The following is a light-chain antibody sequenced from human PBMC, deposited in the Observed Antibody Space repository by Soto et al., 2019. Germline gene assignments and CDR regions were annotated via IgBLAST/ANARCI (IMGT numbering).Light chain of an antibody. CDR1: QSVTSSY. CDR2: GAS. J-gene: IGKJ1*01. V-gene: IGKV3-20*01. CDR3: QQFGSAPPWT. Sequence: EIVLTQSPGTLSLSPGERATLSCRASQSVTSSYLAWYQHKRGQAPRLLIYGASNRATGIPDRFSGSGSGTDFTLTSSRLEPEEFAVYDCQQFGSAPPWTVGRGTKVESK.